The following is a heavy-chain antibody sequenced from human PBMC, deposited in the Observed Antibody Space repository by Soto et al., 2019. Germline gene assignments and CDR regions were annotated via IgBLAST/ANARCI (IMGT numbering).Heavy chain of an antibody. D-gene: IGHD6-13*01. CDR1: GFTFSSYA. CDR3: ARDLSVVAAAGTHLYY. J-gene: IGHJ4*02. CDR2: ISYDGSNK. Sequence: QVQLVESGGGVVQPGRSLRLSCAASGFTFSSYAMHWVRQAPGKGLEWVAVISYDGSNKYYADSVKGRFTISRDNSKNTLYLKMNSLRAEDTAVYYCARDLSVVAAAGTHLYYFGQGTLVTVSS. V-gene: IGHV3-30-3*01.